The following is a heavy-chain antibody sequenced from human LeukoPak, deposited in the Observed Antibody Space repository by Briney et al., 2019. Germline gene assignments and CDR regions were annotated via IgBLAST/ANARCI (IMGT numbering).Heavy chain of an antibody. J-gene: IGHJ4*02. Sequence: PGGSLRLSCAASGFTFSSYSMNWVRQAPGKGLEWGSHISSSNNTKYYADSVKGRFTISRDNAKNSLYLQMNSLRDEDTAVYFCAGGDGWFGELLSFDYWGQGTLVTVSS. CDR2: ISSSNNTK. CDR1: GFTFSSYS. V-gene: IGHV3-48*02. CDR3: AGGDGWFGELLSFDY. D-gene: IGHD3-10*01.